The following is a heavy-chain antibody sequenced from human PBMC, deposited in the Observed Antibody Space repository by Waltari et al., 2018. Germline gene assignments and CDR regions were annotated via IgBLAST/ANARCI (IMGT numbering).Heavy chain of an antibody. J-gene: IGHJ4*02. V-gene: IGHV1-46*01. CDR3: ARVNSSGWYFDY. CDR2: INPSGGRS. CDR1: GYTFSSYY. D-gene: IGHD6-19*01. Sequence: QVQLVQAGAAVQKHGASVKVSCKASGYTFSSYYMHWVRQAPGQGREWMGIINPSGGRSSYAQKFQCRVTMTSDTSTSTVYMALGSLRSEDTAVYYCARVNSSGWYFDYWGQGTLVTVSS.